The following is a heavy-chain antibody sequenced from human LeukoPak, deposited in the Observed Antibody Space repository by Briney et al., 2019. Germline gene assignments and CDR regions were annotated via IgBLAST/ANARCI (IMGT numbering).Heavy chain of an antibody. CDR2: ISSSSSYI. CDR1: GFTFSSYS. D-gene: IGHD4-17*01. Sequence: PGGSLRLSCAASGFTFSSYSMNWVRQAPGKGLEWVSSISSSSSYIYYADSVKGRFTISRDNAKNSLYLQMNSLRAGDTAVYYCARAYGDYEDFDYWGQGTLVTVSS. V-gene: IGHV3-21*01. CDR3: ARAYGDYEDFDY. J-gene: IGHJ4*02.